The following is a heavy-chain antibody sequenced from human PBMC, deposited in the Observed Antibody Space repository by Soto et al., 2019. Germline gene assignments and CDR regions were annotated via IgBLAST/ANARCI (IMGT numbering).Heavy chain of an antibody. V-gene: IGHV3-11*01. CDR3: ASHYDLWSGYLSPVDY. Sequence: QVQLVESGGDLVKPGGSLRLSCAASGYTFSDYYLSWIRQAPGKGLEWISYIDTSSTKIYYADSVKGRFTISRDNGKNSRFLEMNRLRVEDTAVYFCASHYDLWSGYLSPVDYWGQGTLVTVSS. D-gene: IGHD3-3*01. CDR2: IDTSSTKI. J-gene: IGHJ4*02. CDR1: GYTFSDYY.